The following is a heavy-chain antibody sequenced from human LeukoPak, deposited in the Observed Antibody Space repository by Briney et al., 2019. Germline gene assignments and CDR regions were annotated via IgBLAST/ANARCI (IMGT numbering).Heavy chain of an antibody. J-gene: IGHJ4*02. D-gene: IGHD1-26*01. CDR2: INPNSGGT. CDR3: ARGGIVGATYFDY. V-gene: IGHV1-2*02. Sequence: GESLKISCKGSGYTFTGYYMHWVRQAPGQGLEWMGWINPNSGGTNYAQKFQGRVTITTDESTSTAYMELSSLRSEDTAVYYCARGGIVGATYFDYWGQGTLVTVSS. CDR1: GYTFTGYY.